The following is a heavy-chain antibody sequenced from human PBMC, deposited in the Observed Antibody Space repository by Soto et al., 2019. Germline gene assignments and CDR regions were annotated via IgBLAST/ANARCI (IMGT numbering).Heavy chain of an antibody. CDR3: ARGPILPGATSWLDP. V-gene: IGHV1-69*01. CDR1: GGIFSSFS. D-gene: IGHD2-2*01. Sequence: QVQLVQSGAEVKTPGSSVEVSCKASGGIFSSFSITWVRQVPGHGLEWMGGIIPMTGTPNYAEKFQGRLTLTADASTRTAYLVLSSLKSEYTAVYYCARGPILPGATSWLDPWGQGTVVIVSS. J-gene: IGHJ5*02. CDR2: IIPMTGTP.